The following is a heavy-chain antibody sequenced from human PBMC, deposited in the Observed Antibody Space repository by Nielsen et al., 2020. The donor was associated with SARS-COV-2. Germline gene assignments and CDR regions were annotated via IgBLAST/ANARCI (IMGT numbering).Heavy chain of an antibody. CDR1: GFTLSNSW. J-gene: IGHJ4*02. CDR3: TNWNDGY. CDR2: ISPDGDIV. D-gene: IGHD1-1*01. Sequence: GESLKISCAASGFTLSNSWMHWVRQAPGKGLVWVSRISPDGDIVNYPDSVRGRFTTSRDNAKNTLYLQMNSLRDEDTAVYFCTNWNDGYWGQGTPVTVSS. V-gene: IGHV3-74*01.